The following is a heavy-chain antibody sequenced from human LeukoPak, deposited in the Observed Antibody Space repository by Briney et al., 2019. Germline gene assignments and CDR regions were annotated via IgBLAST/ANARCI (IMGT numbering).Heavy chain of an antibody. Sequence: GASVKVSCKASGYTFTGYYMHWVRQAPGQGLEWMGWINPNSGGTNYAQKFQGRVTMTRDTSISTAYMELSRLRSDDTAVYYCARGHGYSRGAFDIWGQGTMVTVSS. CDR2: INPNSGGT. J-gene: IGHJ3*02. D-gene: IGHD5-18*01. CDR3: ARGHGYSRGAFDI. CDR1: GYTFTGYY. V-gene: IGHV1-2*02.